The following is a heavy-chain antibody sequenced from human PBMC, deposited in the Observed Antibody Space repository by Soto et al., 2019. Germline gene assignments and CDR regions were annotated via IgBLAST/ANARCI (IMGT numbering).Heavy chain of an antibody. CDR1: GFTFSDYA. CDR2: VSHDGRNT. V-gene: IGHV3-30*18. J-gene: IGHJ4*02. Sequence: VQLVESGGGVVQPGRSLRLSCAASGFTFSDYAMHWVRQAPGKGLEWVAVVSHDGRNTHYADSVKGRFIISRDSSKNTVSLEMTSLRAEDTAVDYCAKGGRQWLVTSDFNYWGQGALVTVSS. D-gene: IGHD6-19*01. CDR3: AKGGRQWLVTSDFNY.